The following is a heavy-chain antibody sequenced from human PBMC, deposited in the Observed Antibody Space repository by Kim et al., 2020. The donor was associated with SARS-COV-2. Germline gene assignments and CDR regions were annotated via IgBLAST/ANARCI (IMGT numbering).Heavy chain of an antibody. J-gene: IGHJ3*02. D-gene: IGHD2-2*01. V-gene: IGHV4-31*03. CDR1: GGSISSGTYY. CDR2: RYYSGSA. CDR3: ARDLGYCNSTSCSHDAFDI. Sequence: SETLSLTCTVSGGSISSGTYYWTWIRQHPGKGLEWIGYRYYSGSAYYNPSLESRATISIDTSKNQFSLKLSSVTAADTAVYYCARDLGYCNSTSCSHDAFDIWGKGKMVTVSS.